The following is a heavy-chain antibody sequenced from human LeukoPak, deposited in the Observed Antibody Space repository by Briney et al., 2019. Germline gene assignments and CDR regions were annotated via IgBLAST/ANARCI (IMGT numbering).Heavy chain of an antibody. D-gene: IGHD3-22*01. CDR1: GFTFSDYY. J-gene: IGHJ3*02. CDR2: ISSSGSTI. V-gene: IGHV3-11*01. Sequence: GGSLRLSCAASGFTFSDYYMSWIRQAPGKGLEWVSYISSSGSTIYYADSVKGRFTISRDNAKNSLYLQMNSLRAEDTAVHYCARDFLYYYDSSGFQRAHDAFDIWGQGTMVTVSS. CDR3: ARDFLYYYDSSGFQRAHDAFDI.